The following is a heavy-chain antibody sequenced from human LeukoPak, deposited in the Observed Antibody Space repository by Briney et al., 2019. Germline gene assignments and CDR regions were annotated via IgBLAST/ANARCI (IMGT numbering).Heavy chain of an antibody. CDR2: MSYDGNNK. V-gene: IGHV3-30*18. J-gene: IGHJ4*02. CDR1: GFTFSNYG. D-gene: IGHD3-16*01. CDR3: AKVREIMFRGPQDY. Sequence: SGGSLRLSYAASGFTFSNYGMHWVRQAPGKGLEWVAVMSYDGNNKYHADSVKGRFTISRDNSQNTLYLQMDSLRPDDTAVYYCAKVREIMFRGPQDYWGQGTLVTVSS.